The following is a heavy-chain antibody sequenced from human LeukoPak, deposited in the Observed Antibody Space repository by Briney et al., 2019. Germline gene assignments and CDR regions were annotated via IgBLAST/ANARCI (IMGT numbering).Heavy chain of an antibody. V-gene: IGHV4-38-2*02. D-gene: IGHD3-9*01. CDR3: ARVKLSYYDILTGYFDY. CDR2: IYHSGST. CDR1: GYSISSGYY. J-gene: IGHJ4*02. Sequence: SETLSLTCTVSGYSISSGYYWGWIRQPPGKGLEWIGSIYHSGSTYYNPSLKSRVTISVDTSKNHFSLKLSSVTAADTAVYYCARVKLSYYDILTGYFDYWGQGTLVTVSS.